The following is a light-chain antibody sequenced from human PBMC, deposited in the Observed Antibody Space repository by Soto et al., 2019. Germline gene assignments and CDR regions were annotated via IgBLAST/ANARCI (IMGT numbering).Light chain of an antibody. CDR3: QQYKSGPPIT. J-gene: IGKJ5*01. CDR1: QTVTSR. Sequence: GMPQSQATLSVSPGEGVTLSCRASQTVTSRKVWYQQKPGQAPSLLIYGASTRATGVPDRFSGTGSGTEFTLTISSLKSEDYAVYYCQQYKSGPPITFAQGTRLAIK. V-gene: IGKV3-15*01. CDR2: GAS.